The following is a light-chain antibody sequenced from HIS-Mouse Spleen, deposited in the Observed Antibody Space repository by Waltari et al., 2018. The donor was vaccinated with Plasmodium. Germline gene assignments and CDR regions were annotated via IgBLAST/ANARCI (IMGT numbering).Light chain of an antibody. Sequence: SSELTQDPAVSVALGQTVRITCQGASLSSYYASWYQQKPGQAPVLVIYGKNNRPSGIPDRFSGSSSGNTASLTITGAQAEDEADYYCNSRDSSGTHGVFGGGTKLTVL. J-gene: IGLJ2*01. V-gene: IGLV3-19*01. CDR1: SLSSYY. CDR2: GKN. CDR3: NSRDSSGTHGV.